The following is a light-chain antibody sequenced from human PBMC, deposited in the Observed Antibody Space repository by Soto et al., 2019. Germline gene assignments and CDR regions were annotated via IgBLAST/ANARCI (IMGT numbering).Light chain of an antibody. CDR3: QQTYSNFVS. CDR2: DAS. J-gene: IGKJ4*01. V-gene: IGKV1-39*01. Sequence: DIQMTQSPSSLSASVGDRVTITCRSSQTISTYLQWFHQKPGKAPNLLIYDASSLQTGVPSRFSGSGSGTDFTLIISSLQPEDFGTYYCQQTYSNFVSFGGGTRVEMK. CDR1: QTISTY.